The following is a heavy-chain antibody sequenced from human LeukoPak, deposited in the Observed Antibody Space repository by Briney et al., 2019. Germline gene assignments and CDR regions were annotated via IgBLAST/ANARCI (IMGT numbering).Heavy chain of an antibody. CDR1: GFTVSSNY. J-gene: IGHJ3*02. CDR3: ARPSGLVLGKRPIYAFDI. V-gene: IGHV3-53*01. CDR2: IYSGGST. Sequence: GGSLRLSCAASGFTVSSNYMSWVRQAPGKGLEWVSVIYSGGSTYYADSVKGRFTISRDNSKNTLYLQMNSLRAEDTAVYYCARPSGLVLGKRPIYAFDIWGQGTMVTVSS. D-gene: IGHD7-27*01.